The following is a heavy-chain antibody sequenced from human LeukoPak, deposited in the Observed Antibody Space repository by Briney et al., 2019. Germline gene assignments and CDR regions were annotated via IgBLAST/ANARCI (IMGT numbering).Heavy chain of an antibody. J-gene: IGHJ6*03. CDR3: ARANTASIAAAGTYYYYYYYMDV. D-gene: IGHD6-13*01. CDR1: GDSVSSNSAA. V-gene: IGHV6-1*01. CDR2: TYYRSKWYN. Sequence: SQTLSLTCAISGDSVSSNSAAWNWIRQSPSRGLEWLGRTYYRSKWYNDYAVSVKSRITINPDTSKNQFSLQLNSVTPEDTAVYYCARANTASIAAAGTYYYYYYYMDVWGKGTTVTVSS.